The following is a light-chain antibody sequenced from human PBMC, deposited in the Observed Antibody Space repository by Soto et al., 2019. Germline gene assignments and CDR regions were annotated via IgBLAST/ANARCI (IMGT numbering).Light chain of an antibody. J-gene: IGKJ1*01. V-gene: IGKV3-20*01. CDR1: HRVSSY. CDR2: GAS. Sequence: EILMTQSPATLSVSPGESATLSCSASHRVSSYLAWYQQKPGQAPRLLIYGASSRATGIPDRFSASGSGTDFTLTISRLEPEDFAVYYCQQYDSPWTFGQGTKVDIK. CDR3: QQYDSPWT.